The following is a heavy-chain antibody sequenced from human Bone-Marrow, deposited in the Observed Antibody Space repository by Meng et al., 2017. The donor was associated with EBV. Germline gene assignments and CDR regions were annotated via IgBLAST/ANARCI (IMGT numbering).Heavy chain of an antibody. CDR1: GDIFTNLA. V-gene: IGHV1-69*06. D-gene: IGHD6-19*01. J-gene: IGHJ5*02. CDR2: FLPILGAA. Sequence: QVWRVQSGAEVKKPGSSVKVSCKASGDIFTNLAFTWVRQVPGKGLEWMGGFLPILGAANYAQKFQGRLTITADKSTTTAFMELRSLRVDDTAVYFCARDGIAVPGGSNWFDPWGQGTLVTVSS. CDR3: ARDGIAVPGGSNWFDP.